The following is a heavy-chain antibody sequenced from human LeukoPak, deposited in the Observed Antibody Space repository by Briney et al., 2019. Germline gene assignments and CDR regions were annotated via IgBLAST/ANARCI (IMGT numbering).Heavy chain of an antibody. CDR3: ARSAKDTAMVKLDY. J-gene: IGHJ4*02. V-gene: IGHV4-4*07. CDR1: GGSISSYY. Sequence: KPSETLSLTCTVSGGSISSYYWSWIRQPAGKGLEWIGRIYTSGSTNYNPSLKSRVTISVDTSKNQFSLKLSSVTAADTAVYYCARSAKDTAMVKLDYWGQGTLVTVSS. CDR2: IYTSGST. D-gene: IGHD5-18*01.